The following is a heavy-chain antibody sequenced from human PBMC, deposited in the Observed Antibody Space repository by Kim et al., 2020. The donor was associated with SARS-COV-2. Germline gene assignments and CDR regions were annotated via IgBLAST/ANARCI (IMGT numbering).Heavy chain of an antibody. Sequence: ASVKVSCKASGYTFTTYLMHWVRQAPGQRLEWMGWINADNGNTKYSQKFQGRVTITRDTSASTAYMELSSLRPEDTAVYYCSGGSVTTHYNWFDPWGQGTLVTVSS. CDR3: SGGSVTTHYNWFDP. CDR2: INADNGNT. CDR1: GYTFTTYL. J-gene: IGHJ5*02. D-gene: IGHD4-17*01. V-gene: IGHV1-3*01.